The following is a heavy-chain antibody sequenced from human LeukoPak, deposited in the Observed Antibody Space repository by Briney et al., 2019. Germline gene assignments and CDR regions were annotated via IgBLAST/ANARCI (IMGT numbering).Heavy chain of an antibody. D-gene: IGHD1-1*01. J-gene: IGHJ6*02. CDR2: LWYDGTTK. Sequence: GRSLRLSCAASGFSFSSYGMHWVRQAPGMRLEWVAVLWYDGTTKYFADSVKGRFTISRDNSKNTLYLQMNSLRAEDTAVYYCARDCVAKMITQYNHMGVWGQGTTVTVSS. CDR3: ARDCVAKMITQYNHMGV. V-gene: IGHV3-33*01. CDR1: GFSFSSYG.